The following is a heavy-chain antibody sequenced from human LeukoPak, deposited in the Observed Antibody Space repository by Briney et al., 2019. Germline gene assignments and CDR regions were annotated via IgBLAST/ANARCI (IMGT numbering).Heavy chain of an antibody. V-gene: IGHV3-48*03. D-gene: IGHD5-18*01. Sequence: GGSLRLSCAASGFTFSSYEMNWVRQAPGKGLEWVSYISSSGSTIYYADSVKGRFTISRDNAKKSLYLQMDSLGAEDTAVYYCARHLSGITGYTYGRGIDYWGQGTLLTVSS. CDR2: ISSSGSTI. J-gene: IGHJ4*02. CDR1: GFTFSSYE. CDR3: ARHLSGITGYTYGRGIDY.